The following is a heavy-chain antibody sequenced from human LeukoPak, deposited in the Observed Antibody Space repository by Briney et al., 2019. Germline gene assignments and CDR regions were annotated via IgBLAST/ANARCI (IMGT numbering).Heavy chain of an antibody. CDR3: AKEDSSTTDY. Sequence: PGGPLILSCAASGFTFSSYAMSWVRQAPGKGMEWVSGISGSGGSTYYADSVKGRFTISRDNSKNTLYLQMNSLRAEDTAIYYCAKEDSSTTDYWGQGTLVTVSS. CDR2: ISGSGGST. CDR1: GFTFSSYA. J-gene: IGHJ4*02. D-gene: IGHD6-13*01. V-gene: IGHV3-23*01.